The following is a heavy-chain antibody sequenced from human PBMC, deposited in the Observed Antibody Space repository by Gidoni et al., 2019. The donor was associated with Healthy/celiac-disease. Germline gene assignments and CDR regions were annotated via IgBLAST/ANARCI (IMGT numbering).Heavy chain of an antibody. CDR2: FDPEDGET. J-gene: IGHJ3*02. Sequence: QVQLVQSGAEVKKPGASVKVSCKGSGYTLTELSMHWVGQAPGKGLEWMGGFDPEDGETIYAQKCQGRVTMTEDTATDTAYMELSSLRSEDTAVYYCATADATYYDFWSGYQGAFDIWGQGTMVTVSS. CDR3: ATADATYYDFWSGYQGAFDI. V-gene: IGHV1-24*01. D-gene: IGHD3-3*01. CDR1: GYTLTELS.